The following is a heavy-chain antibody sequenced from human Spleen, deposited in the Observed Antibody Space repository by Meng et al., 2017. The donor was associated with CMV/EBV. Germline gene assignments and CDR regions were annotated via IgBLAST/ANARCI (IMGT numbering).Heavy chain of an antibody. Sequence: GSLRLSCAVYGGSFSRYFWSWIRQSPGKGLEWIAEIEQSGITNYNPSLESRVSISVDMSKNQFSLKLTSVTAADTAVYFCSRVPRYPLRKMGYFDSWGQGTVVTVSS. J-gene: IGHJ4*02. V-gene: IGHV4-34*01. CDR1: GGSFSRYF. D-gene: IGHD2-2*01. CDR2: IEQSGIT. CDR3: SRVPRYPLRKMGYFDS.